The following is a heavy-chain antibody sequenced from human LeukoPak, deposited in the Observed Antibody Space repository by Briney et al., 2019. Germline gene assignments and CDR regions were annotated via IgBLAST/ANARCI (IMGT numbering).Heavy chain of an antibody. J-gene: IGHJ4*02. CDR3: ATRGDLFFDY. V-gene: IGHV1-69-2*01. D-gene: IGHD3-16*01. Sequence: GATVKISCKASGYTFTDYYMHWVQQAPGKGLEWMGRVDPEDGETIYAEKFQGRVTITANTSTDTAYMELSSLRSEDTAVYYCATRGDLFFDYWGQGTLVTVSS. CDR2: VDPEDGET. CDR1: GYTFTDYY.